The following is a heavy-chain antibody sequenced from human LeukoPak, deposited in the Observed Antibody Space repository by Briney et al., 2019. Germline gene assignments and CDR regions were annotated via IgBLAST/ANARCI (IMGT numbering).Heavy chain of an antibody. CDR1: GYSFTSYW. D-gene: IGHD1-26*01. CDR3: ARLVGGSFSSVDY. Sequence: GESLKISCQGSGYSFTSYWIGWVRQMPGSGLEWMGIIYPGDSETIYSPSFQGQVAFSSDKPISTAYLQWSSLKASDTAMYYCARLVGGSFSSVDYWGQGTLVTVSS. CDR2: IYPGDSET. J-gene: IGHJ4*02. V-gene: IGHV5-51*01.